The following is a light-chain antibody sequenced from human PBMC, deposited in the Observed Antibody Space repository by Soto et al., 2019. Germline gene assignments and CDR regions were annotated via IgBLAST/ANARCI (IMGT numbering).Light chain of an antibody. CDR3: QQLNSYPLT. CDR1: QGISSY. V-gene: IGKV1-9*01. J-gene: IGKJ4*01. Sequence: DIQLTQSPSFLSASIGDSVTITCRASQGISSYLAWYQQKPGKAPKLLIYAASSSQSGVPSRFSGSRSGTEFTLAISSLLPEDSATYYCQQLNSYPLTFGGGTKVEIK. CDR2: AAS.